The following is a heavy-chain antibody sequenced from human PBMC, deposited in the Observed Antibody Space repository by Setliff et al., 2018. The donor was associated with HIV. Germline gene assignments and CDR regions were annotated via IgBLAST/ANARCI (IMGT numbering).Heavy chain of an antibody. V-gene: IGHV3-43*01. CDR2: ISWDGGST. J-gene: IGHJ4*02. CDR3: AKSERRQDVTIFGVVAD. CDR1: GFTFDDYT. D-gene: IGHD3-3*01. Sequence: LRLSCAASGFTFDDYTMHWVRQAPGKGLEWVSLISWDGGSTYYADSVKGRFTISRDNSKNSLYLQMNSLRTEDTALYYCAKSERRQDVTIFGVVADWGQGTLVTVSS.